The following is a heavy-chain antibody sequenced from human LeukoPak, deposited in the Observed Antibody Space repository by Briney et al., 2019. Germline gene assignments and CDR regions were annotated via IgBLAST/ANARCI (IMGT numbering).Heavy chain of an antibody. CDR3: AREGGDCSSTSCYYYFDY. J-gene: IGHJ4*02. CDR1: GFTFSDYY. CDR2: ISSSGSTI. Sequence: GGSLRLSCAASGFTFSDYYMSWIRQAPGKGLEWVSYISSSGSTIYYADSVKGRFTISRDNAKNSLYLQMNSLRAEDTAVYYCAREGGDCSSTSCYYYFDYWGQGTLVTVSS. V-gene: IGHV3-11*04. D-gene: IGHD2-2*01.